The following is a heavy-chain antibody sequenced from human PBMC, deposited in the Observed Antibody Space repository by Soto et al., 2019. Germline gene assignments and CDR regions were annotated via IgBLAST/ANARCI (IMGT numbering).Heavy chain of an antibody. D-gene: IGHD6-6*01. J-gene: IGHJ6*02. CDR3: ARAMGIAARPSYYYYGMDV. CDR1: GGTFSSYA. V-gene: IGHV1-69*13. Sequence: GASVKVSCKASGGTFSSYAISWVRQAPGQGLEWMGGIIPIFGTANYAQKFQGRVTITADESTSTAYMELSSLRSEDTAVYYCARAMGIAARPSYYYYGMDVWGQGTTVTVSS. CDR2: IIPIFGTA.